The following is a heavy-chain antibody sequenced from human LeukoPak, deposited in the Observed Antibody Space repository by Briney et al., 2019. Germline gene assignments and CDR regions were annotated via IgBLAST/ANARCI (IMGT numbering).Heavy chain of an antibody. Sequence: GGSLRLSCAAPGFIFNSHSMNWVRQAPGKGLEWASSISSTSSYIYYADSVKSRFTISRDNAKNSLYLQMNSLRAEDTAVYYCARSSGWYHRGPDYYYYYMDVWGKGTTVTVS. CDR2: ISSTSSYI. J-gene: IGHJ6*03. CDR3: ARSSGWYHRGPDYYYYYMDV. CDR1: GFIFNSHS. D-gene: IGHD6-19*01. V-gene: IGHV3-21*01.